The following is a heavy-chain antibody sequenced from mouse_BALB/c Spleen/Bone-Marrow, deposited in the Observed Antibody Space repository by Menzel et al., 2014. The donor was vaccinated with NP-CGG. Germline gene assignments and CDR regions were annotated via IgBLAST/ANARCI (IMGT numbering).Heavy chain of an antibody. CDR2: ISSGSTAI. V-gene: IGHV5-17*02. Sequence: EVMLVESGGGLGQPGGSRKLSCAASGFTFSSFGMHWVRQAPEKGLEWVAYISSGSTAICYADTVKGRFTISRDNPKNTLFLQMTSLRSEDTAMYYCARGGNWDDFDVWGAGTTVTVSS. CDR3: ARGGNWDDFDV. CDR1: GFTFSSFG. J-gene: IGHJ1*01. D-gene: IGHD4-1*01.